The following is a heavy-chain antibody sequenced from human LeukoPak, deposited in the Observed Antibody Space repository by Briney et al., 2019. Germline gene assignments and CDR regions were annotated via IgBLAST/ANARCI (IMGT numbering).Heavy chain of an antibody. CDR2: IIPIFGTA. V-gene: IGHV1-69*05. Sequence: SVKVSCKASGGTFSSYAISWVRQAPGQGLEWMGGIIPIFGTANYAQKFQGRVTITTDESTSTAYMELSSLRSEDTAVYYCARTLSEYYYDSSGSADAFDIWGQGTMVTVSS. D-gene: IGHD3-22*01. CDR1: GGTFSSYA. CDR3: ARTLSEYYYDSSGSADAFDI. J-gene: IGHJ3*02.